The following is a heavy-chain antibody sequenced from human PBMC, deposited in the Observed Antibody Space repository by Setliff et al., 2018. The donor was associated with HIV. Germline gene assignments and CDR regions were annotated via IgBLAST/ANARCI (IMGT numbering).Heavy chain of an antibody. CDR3: ARDLDGFGSGYYYMCV. D-gene: IGHD3-3*01. CDR1: GGSISSSHW. Sequence: KPSETLSLTCVVSGGSISSSHWWSWVRQSPGKGLEWIAEIHHSGSANYKASLKSRATISVDTSKNQFFLKLTSLTAADTAVYYRARDLDGFGSGYYYMCVCGKGTTVTVSS. CDR2: IHHSGSA. V-gene: IGHV4-4*02. J-gene: IGHJ6*03.